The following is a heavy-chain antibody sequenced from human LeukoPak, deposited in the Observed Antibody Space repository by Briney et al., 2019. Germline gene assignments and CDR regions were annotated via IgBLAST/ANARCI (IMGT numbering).Heavy chain of an antibody. V-gene: IGHV1-24*01. CDR2: FDPEDGET. J-gene: IGHJ4*02. Sequence: ASVKVSCKVSGYTLTELSMHWVRQAPGKGLEWMGGFDPEDGETIYAQKFQGRVTMTEDTSTDTAYMELSSLRSEDTAVYYCATGPTVVVPAAGAGDYWGQGTLVTVSS. CDR3: ATGPTVVVPAAGAGDY. D-gene: IGHD2-2*01. CDR1: GYTLTELS.